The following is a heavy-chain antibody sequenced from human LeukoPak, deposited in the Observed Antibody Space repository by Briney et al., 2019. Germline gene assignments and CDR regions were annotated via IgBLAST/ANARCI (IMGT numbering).Heavy chain of an antibody. CDR2: IIPIFGTS. CDR1: GDTFSRYA. J-gene: IGHJ4*02. Sequence: ASVKVSCKASGDTFSRYAISWVRQAPGRGLEWMGQIIPIFGTSNYAQKFQGRVVITADEYSTTAYLDLNSLTSEDTAVYYCAKDHNGQQLGPPFDSWGQGTLVTVSS. CDR3: AKDHNGQQLGPPFDS. V-gene: IGHV1-69*01. D-gene: IGHD1-1*01.